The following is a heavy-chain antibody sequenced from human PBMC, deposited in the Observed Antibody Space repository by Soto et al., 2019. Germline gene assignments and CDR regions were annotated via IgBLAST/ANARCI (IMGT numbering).Heavy chain of an antibody. CDR3: AKTPHYDSSGYYSWFDL. Sequence: QVQLVQSGAEVKKPGASVKVSCKASGYTFSTSGITWVRQAPGQGLEWMGWISGYNGNTIYAQKFQGRVTMTTETPPTTAYMELRSLRSDDTAVYYCAKTPHYDSSGYYSWFDLWGQGTLVTVSS. V-gene: IGHV1-18*01. CDR1: GYTFSTSG. D-gene: IGHD3-22*01. CDR2: ISGYNGNT. J-gene: IGHJ5*02.